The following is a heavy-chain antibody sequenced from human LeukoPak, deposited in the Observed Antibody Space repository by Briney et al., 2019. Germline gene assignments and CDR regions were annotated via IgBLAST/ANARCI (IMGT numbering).Heavy chain of an antibody. CDR3: AKDIATMVRGAVDY. CDR1: GFTFDDYA. V-gene: IGHV3-9*03. Sequence: GRSLRLSCAASGFTFDDYAMHWVRQAPGKGLEWVSGISWNSGSIGYADSVKGRFTISRDNAKNSLYLQMNSLRAEDMALYYCAKDIATMVRGAVDYWGQGTLVTVSS. CDR2: ISWNSGSI. D-gene: IGHD3-10*01. J-gene: IGHJ4*02.